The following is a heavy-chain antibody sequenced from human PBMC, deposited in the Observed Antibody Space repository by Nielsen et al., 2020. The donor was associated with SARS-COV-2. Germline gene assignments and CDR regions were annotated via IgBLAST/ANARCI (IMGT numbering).Heavy chain of an antibody. CDR2: IYYSGST. V-gene: IGHV4-39*07. D-gene: IGHD3-9*01. CDR1: GGSISSSSYY. CDR3: ARRYYDILTGYESYYFDY. Sequence: SETLSLTCTVSGGSISSSSYYWGWIRQPPGKGLEWIGSIYYSGSTNYNPSLKSRVTISVDTSKNQFSLKLSSVTAADTAVYYCARRYYDILTGYESYYFDYWGQGTLVTVSS. J-gene: IGHJ4*02.